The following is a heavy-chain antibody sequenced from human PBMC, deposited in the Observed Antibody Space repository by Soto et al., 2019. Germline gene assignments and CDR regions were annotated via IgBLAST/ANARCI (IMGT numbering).Heavy chain of an antibody. CDR2: ISSSSSTI. Sequence: PGGSLMLSCAASGFTFSRDGMHWVRQGAGKGLEWVSCISSSSSTIYYADSVKGRFTISRDNAKNSLYLQMNSLRAEDTAVYYCARSTVAYPNDAFDIWGQGTMVTVSS. J-gene: IGHJ3*02. D-gene: IGHD4-17*01. V-gene: IGHV3-48*01. CDR1: GFTFSRDG. CDR3: ARSTVAYPNDAFDI.